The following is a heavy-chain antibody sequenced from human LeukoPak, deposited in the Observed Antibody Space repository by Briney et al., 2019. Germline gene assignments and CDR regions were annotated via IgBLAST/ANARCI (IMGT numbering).Heavy chain of an antibody. CDR3: ARKDIDGMDV. CDR2: INHSGST. CDR1: GAYVDTFY. D-gene: IGHD2-15*01. Sequence: PSETLSLTCNVSGAYVDTFYWSWIRQPPGKGLEWIGEINHSGSTNYNPSLKSRVTISVDTSKNQFSLKLSSVTAADTAVYYCARKDIDGMDVWGQGTTVTVSS. J-gene: IGHJ6*02. V-gene: IGHV4-34*01.